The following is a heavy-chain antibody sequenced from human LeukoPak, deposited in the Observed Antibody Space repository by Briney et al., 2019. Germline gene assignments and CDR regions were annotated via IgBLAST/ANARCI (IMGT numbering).Heavy chain of an antibody. CDR1: GGSFSGYY. D-gene: IGHD3-10*01. CDR3: ARVLLWLRRWFDP. CDR2: INHSGST. Sequence: SETLSLTCAVYGGSFSGYYWSWIRQPPGKGLEWIGEINHSGSTNYNPSLKSRVTISVDTSKNQFSLKLSSVTAADTAVYYCARVLLWLRRWFDPWGQGTLVTVSS. V-gene: IGHV4-34*01. J-gene: IGHJ5*02.